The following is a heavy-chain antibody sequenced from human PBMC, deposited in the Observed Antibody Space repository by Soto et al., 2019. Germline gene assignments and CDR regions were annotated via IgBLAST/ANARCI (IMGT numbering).Heavy chain of an antibody. CDR3: ARDKITGLFDY. CDR2: INHSGST. V-gene: IGHV4-34*01. Sequence: QVQLQQWGAGLLKPSETLSLTCAVYGGSFSGYYWTWIRQPPGTGLEWIGEINHSGSTNYNPSLKSRVTISVDTSKNQFSLKLTSVTAEDTVVYCCARDKITGLFDYWGQGALVTVSS. J-gene: IGHJ4*02. D-gene: IGHD2-8*02. CDR1: GGSFSGYY.